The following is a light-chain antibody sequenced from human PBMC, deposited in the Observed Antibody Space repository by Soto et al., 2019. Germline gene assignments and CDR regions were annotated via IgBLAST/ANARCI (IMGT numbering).Light chain of an antibody. Sequence: EMVMTQSAGTLSVSPGERATLSCRASQSVSRNLAWYHQKPGQAPRLLIYGAPTRATGIPARFSGSGSGTEFILTISSLQSEDFAVYYCQQYNNWWTFGQGTKVEIK. CDR3: QQYNNWWT. CDR1: QSVSRN. J-gene: IGKJ1*01. V-gene: IGKV3-15*01. CDR2: GAP.